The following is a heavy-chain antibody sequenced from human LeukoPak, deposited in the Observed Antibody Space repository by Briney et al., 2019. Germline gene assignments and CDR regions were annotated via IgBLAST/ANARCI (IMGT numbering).Heavy chain of an antibody. D-gene: IGHD1-26*01. J-gene: IGHJ6*02. V-gene: IGHV4-61*10. CDR3: ARDMRYSGSYYVSGMDV. Sequence: SETLSLTCTVSGGSISSGSYYWSWIRQPAGKGLEWIGYIYYSGSTSYNPSLKSRVTISVDTSKNQFSLKLSSVTAADTAVYYCARDMRYSGSYYVSGMDVWGQGTTVTVSS. CDR1: GGSISSGSYY. CDR2: IYYSGST.